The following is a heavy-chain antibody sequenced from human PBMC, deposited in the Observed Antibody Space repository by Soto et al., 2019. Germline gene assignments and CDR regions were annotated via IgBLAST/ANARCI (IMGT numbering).Heavy chain of an antibody. Sequence: GSLRLSCAASGFTFSSYAMSWVRQAPGKGLEWVSAISGSGGSTYYADSVKGRFTISRDNSKNTLYLQMNSLRAEDTAVYYCAKDITIFGVALDYFDYWGQGTLVTVSS. D-gene: IGHD3-3*01. CDR1: GFTFSSYA. J-gene: IGHJ4*02. V-gene: IGHV3-23*01. CDR3: AKDITIFGVALDYFDY. CDR2: ISGSGGST.